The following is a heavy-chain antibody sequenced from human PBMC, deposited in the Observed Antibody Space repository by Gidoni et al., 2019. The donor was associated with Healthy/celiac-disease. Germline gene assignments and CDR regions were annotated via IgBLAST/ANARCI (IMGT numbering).Heavy chain of an antibody. J-gene: IGHJ6*02. V-gene: IGHV3-33*01. D-gene: IGHD3-3*01. CDR2: IWCDGSNK. Sequence: QVQLVESGGGVVQPGRSLRLSCAASGFTFSSYGMHWVRQAPGKGLEWVAVIWCDGSNKYYADSVKGRFTISRDNSKNTLYLQMNSLRAEDTAVYYCARGGNYDFWSGLGYYYYYGMDVWGQGTTVTVSS. CDR3: ARGGNYDFWSGLGYYYYYGMDV. CDR1: GFTFSSYG.